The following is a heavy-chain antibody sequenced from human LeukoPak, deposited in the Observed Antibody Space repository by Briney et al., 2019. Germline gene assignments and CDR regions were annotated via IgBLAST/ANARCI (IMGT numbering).Heavy chain of an antibody. D-gene: IGHD2-21*02. J-gene: IGHJ4*02. Sequence: SVKVSCKASGGIFSSYAISWVRQAPGQGLEWMGRIIPILGIANYAQKFQGRVTITADKSTSTAYMELSSLRSEDTAVYYCATAYCGGDCYLGVDDYWGQGTLVTVSS. CDR3: ATAYCGGDCYLGVDDY. CDR2: IIPILGIA. V-gene: IGHV1-69*04. CDR1: GGIFSSYA.